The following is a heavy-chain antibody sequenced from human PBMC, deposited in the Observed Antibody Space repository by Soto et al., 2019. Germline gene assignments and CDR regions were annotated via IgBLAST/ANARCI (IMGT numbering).Heavy chain of an antibody. CDR3: ARSYYDATGFAVDP. V-gene: IGHV4-4*09. CDR1: GASVSDGY. D-gene: IGHD1-26*01. Sequence: SETLSLTCTVSGASVSDGYWSWFRQPPGKELEWIGFMYFGGSFNYNPSLTGRVTISVETSKNQFSMTMTSVTAADTAVYYCARSYYDATGFAVDPWGQGTLVT. J-gene: IGHJ5*02. CDR2: MYFGGSF.